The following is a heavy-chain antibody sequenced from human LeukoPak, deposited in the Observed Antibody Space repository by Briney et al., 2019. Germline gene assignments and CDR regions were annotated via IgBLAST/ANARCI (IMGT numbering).Heavy chain of an antibody. CDR3: AKARFDSSGYYYFDY. Sequence: PGGSLRLSCAASGFTFDDYAMHWVRQAPGKGLEWVSGISWNSGSIGYADSVKGRFTISRDNAGNSLYLQMNSLRAEDTALYYCAKARFDSSGYYYFDYWGQGTLVTVSS. CDR1: GFTFDDYA. CDR2: ISWNSGSI. D-gene: IGHD3-22*01. J-gene: IGHJ4*02. V-gene: IGHV3-9*01.